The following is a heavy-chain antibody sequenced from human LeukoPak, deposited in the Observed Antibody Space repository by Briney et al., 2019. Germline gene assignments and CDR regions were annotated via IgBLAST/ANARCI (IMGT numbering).Heavy chain of an antibody. Sequence: SETLSLTCTVSGGSISSYYWSWIRQPAGKGLEWIGRIYTSGSTSYNPSFKSRVTMSVDTSKNQFSLKLSSVTAADTAVYYCARVRVPAANFDYWGQGTLVTVSS. CDR1: GGSISSYY. D-gene: IGHD2-2*01. J-gene: IGHJ4*02. CDR3: ARVRVPAANFDY. CDR2: IYTSGST. V-gene: IGHV4-4*07.